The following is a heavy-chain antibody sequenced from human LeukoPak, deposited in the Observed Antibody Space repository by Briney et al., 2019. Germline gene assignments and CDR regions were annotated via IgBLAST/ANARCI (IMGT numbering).Heavy chain of an antibody. CDR2: IIPIFGTA. Sequence: SVKVSCKASGGTFSSYAISWVRQAPGQGLEWMGGIIPIFGTANYAQKFQGRVTITADESTSTAYMELSSLRSEDTAVYYCARDPLNDHGDYYGMDVWGKGTTVTVSS. CDR1: GGTFSSYA. D-gene: IGHD4-17*01. J-gene: IGHJ6*04. CDR3: ARDPLNDHGDYYGMDV. V-gene: IGHV1-69*01.